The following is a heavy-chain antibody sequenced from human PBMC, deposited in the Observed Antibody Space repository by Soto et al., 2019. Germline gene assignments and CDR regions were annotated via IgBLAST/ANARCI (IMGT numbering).Heavy chain of an antibody. CDR1: GFTFSSCW. J-gene: IGHJ4*02. V-gene: IGHV3-7*05. CDR3: VTPNSWMGY. D-gene: IGHD6-13*01. CDR2: IKEDGSEK. Sequence: GGSLRLSCAASGFTFSSCWMSWVRQAPGKGLEWVASIKEDGSEKYYVDSVKGRFTISRDNAKNSLYLQMNSLRVEDTAVYYCVTPNSWMGYWGQGTVVTVSS.